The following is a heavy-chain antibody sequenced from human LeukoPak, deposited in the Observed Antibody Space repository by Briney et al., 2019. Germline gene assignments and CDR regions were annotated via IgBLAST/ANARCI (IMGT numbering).Heavy chain of an antibody. V-gene: IGHV7-4-1*02. CDR1: GYSFTGYA. D-gene: IGHD6-13*01. J-gene: IGHJ4*02. Sequence: ASVKVSCKASGYSFTGYAMNWVRQAPGQGLEWLGWINTITGNPTYAPGFTGRFVFSLDTSVSTAYLQISSLKAEDTAVYYCAREQGAAADTYDYWGQGTLVTVSS. CDR3: AREQGAAADTYDY. CDR2: INTITGNP.